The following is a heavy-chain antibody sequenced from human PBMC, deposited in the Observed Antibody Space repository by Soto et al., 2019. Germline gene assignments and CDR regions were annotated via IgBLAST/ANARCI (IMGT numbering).Heavy chain of an antibody. V-gene: IGHV1-2*04. CDR3: ARGTRDYYSEYGMDV. CDR2: INPNSGGT. D-gene: IGHD4-17*01. CDR1: GYTFTGYY. J-gene: IGHJ6*04. Sequence: GASVKVSCKASGYTFTGYYMHWVRQAPGQGLEWMGWINPNSGGTNYAQKFQGWVTMTRDTSISTAYMELSRLRSDDTDVYYCARGTRDYYSEYGMDVWRKGTRVTVSS.